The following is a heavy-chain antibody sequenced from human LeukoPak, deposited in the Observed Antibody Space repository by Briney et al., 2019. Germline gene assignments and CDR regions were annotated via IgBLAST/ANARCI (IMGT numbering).Heavy chain of an antibody. Sequence: GGSLRLSCAASGFTFDDYAMHWVRQAPGKGPEWISGIGWNGDNFGYADSVRGRFTISRDNAKNSLYLQMNSLRAEDMAVYYCARDPYNSGGFSIYWGQGTQVTVSS. D-gene: IGHD6-19*01. J-gene: IGHJ4*02. V-gene: IGHV3-9*03. CDR1: GFTFDDYA. CDR2: IGWNGDNF. CDR3: ARDPYNSGGFSIY.